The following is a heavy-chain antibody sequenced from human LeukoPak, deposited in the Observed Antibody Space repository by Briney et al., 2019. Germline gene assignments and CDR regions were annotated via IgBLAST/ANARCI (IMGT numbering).Heavy chain of an antibody. CDR3: ARGISGGFDI. CDR1: GYIFTAYH. Sequence: ASVKVSFKPSGYIFTAYHLHWVRPAPGQGLEWMGRIIPNSGATNYSQNFQGRVTITRDTSISTAYMELSRLSPDDTAVYYCARGISGGFDIWGQGTKVTVSS. V-gene: IGHV1-2*06. CDR2: IIPNSGAT. D-gene: IGHD2-21*01. J-gene: IGHJ3*02.